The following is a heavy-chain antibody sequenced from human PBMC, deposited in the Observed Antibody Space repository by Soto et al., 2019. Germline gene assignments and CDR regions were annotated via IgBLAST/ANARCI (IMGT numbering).Heavy chain of an antibody. CDR1: GFTFSSYG. D-gene: IGHD3-10*01. Sequence: GGSLRLSCAASGFTFSSYGMHWVRQAPGKGLEWVAVIWYDGSNKYYADSVKGRFTISRDNSKNTLYLQMNSLRAEDTAVYYWAKGTSVLLCPGDIWGQGTMVTVSS. V-gene: IGHV3-33*06. CDR2: IWYDGSNK. CDR3: AKGTSVLLCPGDI. J-gene: IGHJ3*02.